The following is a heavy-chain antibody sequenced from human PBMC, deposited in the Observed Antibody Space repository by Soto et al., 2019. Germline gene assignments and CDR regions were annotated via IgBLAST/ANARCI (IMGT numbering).Heavy chain of an antibody. J-gene: IGHJ6*02. CDR3: ARDNSYYYGSGSYWDYYGMDV. CDR1: GFTFSSYS. CDR2: ISSSSSTI. D-gene: IGHD3-10*01. V-gene: IGHV3-48*02. Sequence: GGSLRLSCAASGFTFSSYSMNWVRQAPGKGLEWVSYISSSSSTIYYADPVKGRFTISRDNAKNSLYLQMNSLRDEDTAVYYCARDNSYYYGSGSYWDYYGMDVWGQGTTVTVSS.